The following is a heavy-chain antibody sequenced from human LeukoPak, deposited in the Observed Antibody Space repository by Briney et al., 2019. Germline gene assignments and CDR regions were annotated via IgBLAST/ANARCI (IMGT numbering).Heavy chain of an antibody. V-gene: IGHV3-23*01. CDR3: AKERGHSKPFDY. CDR1: GFIFSNYG. CDR2: IGGSGDAT. D-gene: IGHD4-23*01. Sequence: PGGSLRLSCEVSGFIFSNYGMNWVRQAPGKGLEWVSAIGGSGDATYYAAPVKGRFTISRDNSKSTLYLQMNNLRAEDTALYYCAKERGHSKPFDYWGQGTLVTVSS. J-gene: IGHJ4*02.